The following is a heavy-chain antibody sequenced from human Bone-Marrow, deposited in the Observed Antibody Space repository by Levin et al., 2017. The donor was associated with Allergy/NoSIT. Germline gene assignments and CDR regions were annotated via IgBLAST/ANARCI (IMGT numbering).Heavy chain of an antibody. D-gene: IGHD5-12*01. CDR1: GFTFDDYT. V-gene: IGHV3-43*01. Sequence: GESLKISCAASGFTFDDYTMHWVRQAPGKGLEWVSLISWDGESTFYADSVRGRFTISRDNSENSLYLQMNSLRTEDTGFYYCAKDSGGYTGYDQIDYWGQGTLVTVSS. J-gene: IGHJ4*02. CDR2: ISWDGEST. CDR3: AKDSGGYTGYDQIDY.